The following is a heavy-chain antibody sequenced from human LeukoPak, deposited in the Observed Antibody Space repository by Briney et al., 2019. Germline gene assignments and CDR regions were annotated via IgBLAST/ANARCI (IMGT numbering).Heavy chain of an antibody. V-gene: IGHV4-59*11. CDR1: GDSINDHY. CDR3: ARELRYCSGGSCYSGAFDI. J-gene: IGHJ3*02. CDR2: IYHSGST. D-gene: IGHD2-15*01. Sequence: SETLSLTCTVSGDSINDHYWSWIRQPPGEGLEWIGYIYHSGSTYYNPSLKSRVTISVDRSKNQFSLKLSSVTAADTAVYYCARELRYCSGGSCYSGAFDIWGQGTMVTVSS.